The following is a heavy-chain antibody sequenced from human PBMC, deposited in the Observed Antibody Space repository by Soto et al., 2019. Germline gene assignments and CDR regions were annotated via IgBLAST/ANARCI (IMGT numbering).Heavy chain of an antibody. Sequence: SETLSLTCTVSGGSISSGDYYWSWIRQPPGKGLEWIGYIYYSGSTYYNPSLKSRVTISVDTSKNQFSLKLSSVTAADTAVYYCARDTSSPAYYYDSSGYWSCYYGMDVWGQGTTVTVSS. J-gene: IGHJ6*02. CDR1: GGSISSGDYY. D-gene: IGHD3-22*01. CDR3: ARDTSSPAYYYDSSGYWSCYYGMDV. V-gene: IGHV4-30-4*01. CDR2: IYYSGST.